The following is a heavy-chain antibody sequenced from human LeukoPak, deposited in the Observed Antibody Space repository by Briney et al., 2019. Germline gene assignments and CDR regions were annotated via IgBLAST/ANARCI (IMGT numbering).Heavy chain of an antibody. CDR2: ISSSSSYI. CDR1: GFTFSSYS. J-gene: IGHJ4*02. V-gene: IGHV3-21*01. CDR3: ASGPFSYYYDSSGYFADY. D-gene: IGHD3-22*01. Sequence: GGSLRLSCAASGFTFSSYSMNWVRQAPGKGLEWVSSISSSSSYIYYADSVKGRFTISRDNAKNSLYLQMNSLRADDTAVYYCASGPFSYYYDSSGYFADYWGQGTLVTVSS.